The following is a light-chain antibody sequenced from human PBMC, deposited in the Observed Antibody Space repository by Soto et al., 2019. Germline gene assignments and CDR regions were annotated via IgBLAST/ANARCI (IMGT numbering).Light chain of an antibody. V-gene: IGKV1-5*01. CDR2: DAS. J-gene: IGKJ1*01. Sequence: EIRMTQSPSTLSASAGDRVTITCGASQSISSRLAWYQQKPGKAPRLLIYDASSLASGVPTRFSGSGSGTEFTLTISILQPDDFASYCCQQYNSYSPTFGHGTKVDI. CDR1: QSISSR. CDR3: QQYNSYSPT.